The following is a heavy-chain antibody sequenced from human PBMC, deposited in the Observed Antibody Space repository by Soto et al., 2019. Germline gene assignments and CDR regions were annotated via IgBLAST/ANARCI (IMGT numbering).Heavy chain of an antibody. Sequence: EVQLVESGGGLVQPGGSLRLSCAASGFTFSSYALHWVRQAPGKGLEYVSAISSNGGSTYYANSVKGRFTISRDNSKNTLYLQMGSLRAEDMAVYYCARRGGYYDSSVLGYYYYYGMDVWGQGTTVTVSS. J-gene: IGHJ6*02. D-gene: IGHD3-22*01. CDR1: GFTFSSYA. CDR3: ARRGGYYDSSVLGYYYYYGMDV. V-gene: IGHV3-64*01. CDR2: ISSNGGST.